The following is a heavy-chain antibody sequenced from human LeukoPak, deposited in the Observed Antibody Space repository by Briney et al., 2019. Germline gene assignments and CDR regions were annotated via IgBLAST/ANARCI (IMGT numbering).Heavy chain of an antibody. V-gene: IGHV4-59*12. D-gene: IGHD3-10*01. CDR1: GGSISSYY. J-gene: IGHJ3*02. Sequence: SETLSLTCTVSGGSISSYYWSWIRQPPGKGLEWIGYIYYSGSTYYNPSLKSRVTISVDTSKNQFSLKLSSVTAADTAVYYCARDRPLPKLWFGDPPSRDAFDIWGQGTMVTVSS. CDR2: IYYSGST. CDR3: ARDRPLPKLWFGDPPSRDAFDI.